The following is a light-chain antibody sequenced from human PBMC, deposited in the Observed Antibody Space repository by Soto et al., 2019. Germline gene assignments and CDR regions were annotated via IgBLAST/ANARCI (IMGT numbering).Light chain of an antibody. J-gene: IGKJ1*01. Sequence: DIQMTQSPSTLSPSVGDRVTITCRASQSISSWLAWYQQKPGKAPKVLIYDVSTLESGVPSRFSGSRSGTEFTLTISSLQPDDFATYYCQQYNSYSGTFGQGTKVDI. CDR2: DVS. CDR3: QQYNSYSGT. V-gene: IGKV1-5*01. CDR1: QSISSW.